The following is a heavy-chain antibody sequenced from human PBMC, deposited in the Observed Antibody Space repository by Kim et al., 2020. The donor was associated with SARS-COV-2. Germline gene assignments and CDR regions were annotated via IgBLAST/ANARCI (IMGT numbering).Heavy chain of an antibody. D-gene: IGHD1-1*01. CDR1: GFSFTTYG. J-gene: IGHJ4*01. V-gene: IGHV3-33*01. Sequence: GGSLRLSCAASGFSFTTYGMHWVRQAPGKGLEWVAATWFVSSNEMYADSVKGRFTISRDNSKSTVYLQMNSLRVEDTAVYYCVRDREPHYHFDYWGHGALVTVSS. CDR2: TWFVSSNE. CDR3: VRDREPHYHFDY.